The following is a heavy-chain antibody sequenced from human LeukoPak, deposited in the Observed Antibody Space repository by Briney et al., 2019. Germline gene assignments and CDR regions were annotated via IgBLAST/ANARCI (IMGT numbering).Heavy chain of an antibody. D-gene: IGHD1-26*01. CDR1: GGSLSAYY. V-gene: IGHV4-59*01. CDR3: ARVGGISLNWFDP. CDR2: IYYSGST. J-gene: IGHJ5*02. Sequence: SETLSLTCTVSGGSLSAYYWSWIRQPPGKGLEWIGYIYYSGSTYYNPSLKSRVTISVDTSKNQFSLKLSSVTAADTAVYYCARVGGISLNWFDPWGQGTLVTVSS.